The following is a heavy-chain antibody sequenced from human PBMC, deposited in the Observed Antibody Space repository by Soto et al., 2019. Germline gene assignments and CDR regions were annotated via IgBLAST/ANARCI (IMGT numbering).Heavy chain of an antibody. Sequence: ASVKVSCKASGYTFTSYDINWVRQATGQGLEWVGWMNPNSGNTGYAQKFQGRVTMTRNTSISTAYMELSSLRSEDTAVYYCARARGKRLRSVGARFAPSGQGTLVTVSS. CDR1: GYTFTSYD. D-gene: IGHD6-25*01. CDR3: ARARGKRLRSVGARFAP. V-gene: IGHV1-8*01. J-gene: IGHJ5*02. CDR2: MNPNSGNT.